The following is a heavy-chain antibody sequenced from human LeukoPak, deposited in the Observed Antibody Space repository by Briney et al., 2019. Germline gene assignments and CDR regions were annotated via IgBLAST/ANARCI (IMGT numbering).Heavy chain of an antibody. CDR1: GYSFSDKY. Sequence: ASVKVSCKASGYSFSDKYMHWVRQAPGQGLEWMGGINPNSAASHYAQKFQDRVTMTSDTSINMAYMELRSLRSDDTAVYYCARDFYGSRPGAFDYWGQGTLITVSS. D-gene: IGHD3-10*01. CDR2: INPNSAAS. CDR3: ARDFYGSRPGAFDY. J-gene: IGHJ4*02. V-gene: IGHV1-2*02.